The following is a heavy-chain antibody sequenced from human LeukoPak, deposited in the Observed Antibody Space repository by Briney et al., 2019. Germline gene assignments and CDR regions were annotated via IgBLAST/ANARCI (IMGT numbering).Heavy chain of an antibody. Sequence: SETLSLTCTVSGGSISSYYWSWIRQPAGKGLEWIGRIYTSGSTNYNPSLKSLVTMSVDTSKNQFSLKLSSVTAADTPVYYCARGAYYYGSGSYYGTRFDPWGQGTLVTVSS. J-gene: IGHJ5*02. V-gene: IGHV4-4*07. CDR2: IYTSGST. D-gene: IGHD3-10*01. CDR3: ARGAYYYGSGSYYGTRFDP. CDR1: GGSISSYY.